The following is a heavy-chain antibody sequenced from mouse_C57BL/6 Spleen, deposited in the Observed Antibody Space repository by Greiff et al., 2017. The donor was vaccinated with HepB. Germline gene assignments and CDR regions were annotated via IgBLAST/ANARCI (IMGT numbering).Heavy chain of an antibody. CDR2: IYWDDDK. Sequence: QVTLKESGPGILQSSQTLSLTCSFSGFSLSTSGMGVSWIRQPSGKGLEWLAHIYWDDDKRYNPSLKSRLTISKDTSRNQVFLKITSVDTADTATYYCARSPHYYGSSYLAWFAYWGQGTLVTVSA. D-gene: IGHD1-1*01. V-gene: IGHV8-12*01. CDR1: GFSLSTSGMG. CDR3: ARSPHYYGSSYLAWFAY. J-gene: IGHJ3*01.